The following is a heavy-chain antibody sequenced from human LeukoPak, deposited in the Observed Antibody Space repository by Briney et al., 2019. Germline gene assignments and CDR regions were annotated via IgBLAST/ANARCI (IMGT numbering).Heavy chain of an antibody. D-gene: IGHD5-12*01. CDR2: ISNNGGYT. V-gene: IGHV3-23*01. Sequence: GGSLRLSCAASGFTFSSSAMSWVRQAPGKGLEWVSAISNNGGYTYYADSVQGRFTISRDNSKSTLCLQMNSLRAEDTAVYYCARNENSGWGYFDYWGQGTLVTVSS. CDR3: ARNENSGWGYFDY. CDR1: GFTFSSSA. J-gene: IGHJ4*02.